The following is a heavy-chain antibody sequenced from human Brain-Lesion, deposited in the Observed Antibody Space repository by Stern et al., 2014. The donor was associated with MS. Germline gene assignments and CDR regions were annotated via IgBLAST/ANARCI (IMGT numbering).Heavy chain of an antibody. CDR3: ARDITGSSAYFDY. Sequence: QLQESGGDLVQPGRSLRLSCAAFGFTFDDYAMHWVRQAPGKGLEWVAGISWNSGTIGYADSVKGRFTTSRDNAYSSLYLQMNSLRPEDTALYYCARDITGSSAYFDYWGQGTLVTVSS. D-gene: IGHD1-14*01. CDR2: ISWNSGTI. J-gene: IGHJ4*02. CDR1: GFTFDDYA. V-gene: IGHV3-9*01.